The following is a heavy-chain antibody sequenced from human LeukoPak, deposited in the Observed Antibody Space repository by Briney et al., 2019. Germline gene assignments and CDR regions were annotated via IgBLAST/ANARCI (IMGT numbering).Heavy chain of an antibody. V-gene: IGHV3-21*01. Sequence: GGSLRLSCAASGFTFSSYSMTWVRQAPGKGLEWVSSISSSSSYIYYADSVKGRFTISRDNAKNSLYLQMNSLRAEDTAVYYCARGVGSGWYDDYWGQGTLATVSS. D-gene: IGHD6-19*01. CDR1: GFTFSSYS. J-gene: IGHJ4*02. CDR3: ARGVGSGWYDDY. CDR2: ISSSSSYI.